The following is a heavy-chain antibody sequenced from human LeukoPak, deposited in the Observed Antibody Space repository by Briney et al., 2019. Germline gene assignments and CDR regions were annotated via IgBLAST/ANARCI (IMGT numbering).Heavy chain of an antibody. CDR3: ATRIAAYVGYFDY. D-gene: IGHD6-6*01. CDR1: GGTFSSYA. Sequence: ASVKVSCKASGGTFSSYAISWVRQAPGQGLEWMGGIIPIFGTANYAQKFQGRVTITADESTSTAYMELSSLRSEDTAVYYCATRIAAYVGYFDYWGQGTLVTVSS. J-gene: IGHJ4*02. V-gene: IGHV1-69*13. CDR2: IIPIFGTA.